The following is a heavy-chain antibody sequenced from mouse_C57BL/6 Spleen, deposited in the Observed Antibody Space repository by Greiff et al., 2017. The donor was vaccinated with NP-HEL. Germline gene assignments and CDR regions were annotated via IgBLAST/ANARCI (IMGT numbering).Heavy chain of an antibody. Sequence: QVQLQQSGPELVKPGASVKISCKASGYAFSSSWMNWVKQRPGKGLEWIGRIYPGDGDTNYNGKFKGKATLTADKASSTAYMQLSSLTSEDSAVYFCSRSSEGGYYFDYWGQGTTLTVSS. D-gene: IGHD3-2*02. V-gene: IGHV1-82*01. CDR1: GYAFSSSW. CDR3: SRSSEGGYYFDY. CDR2: IYPGDGDT. J-gene: IGHJ2*01.